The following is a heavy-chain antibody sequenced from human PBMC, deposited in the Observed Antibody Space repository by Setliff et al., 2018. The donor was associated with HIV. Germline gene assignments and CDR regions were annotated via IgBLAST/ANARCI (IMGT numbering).Heavy chain of an antibody. CDR3: AKTLPTLYPPHDYYFAMDV. J-gene: IGHJ6*02. V-gene: IGHV3-23*01. Sequence: GGSMRLSCAPSGFTFGSYAMSWVRQAPGKGLEWVSVISGSGYSTFYADSLKGRFTISRDNSKNTLYLQMNSLRAEDTAVYYCAKTLPTLYPPHDYYFAMDVWGQGTTVTV. CDR2: ISGSGYST. D-gene: IGHD2-15*01. CDR1: GFTFGSYA.